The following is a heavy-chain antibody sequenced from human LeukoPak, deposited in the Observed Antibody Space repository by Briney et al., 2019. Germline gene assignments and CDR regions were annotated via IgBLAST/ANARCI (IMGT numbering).Heavy chain of an antibody. D-gene: IGHD3-22*01. CDR1: GGSISPFY. Sequence: SETLSLTCTVSGGSISPFYWNWIRQPPGKGLEWIGYIYYSGSTNYNPSLKSRVTISIDTSKNQFSLKLSSVTAADTAVYYCARGNWEVITPDYWGQGTLVTVSS. CDR2: IYYSGST. CDR3: ARGNWEVITPDY. V-gene: IGHV4-59*01. J-gene: IGHJ4*02.